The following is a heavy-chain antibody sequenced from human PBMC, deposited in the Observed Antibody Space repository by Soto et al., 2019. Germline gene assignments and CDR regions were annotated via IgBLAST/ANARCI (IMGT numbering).Heavy chain of an antibody. CDR3: AKDRRGAFDY. CDR1: GFTFSSYA. V-gene: IGHV3-23*01. J-gene: IGHJ4*02. Sequence: GWSQRLSCAASGFTFSSYAMSWVRQAPGKGLEWVSAISGSGGSTYYADSVKGRFTISRDNSKNTLYLQMNSLRAEDTAVYYCAKDRRGAFDYWGQGTLVTVSS. CDR2: ISGSGGST.